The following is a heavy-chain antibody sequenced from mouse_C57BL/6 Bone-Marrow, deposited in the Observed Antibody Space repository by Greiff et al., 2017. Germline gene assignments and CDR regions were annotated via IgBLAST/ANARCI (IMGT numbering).Heavy chain of an antibody. J-gene: IGHJ3*01. D-gene: IGHD2-14*01. CDR3: ARYEYDGGFAY. Sequence: VQLQQPGAELVMPGASVKLSCKASGYTFTSYWMHWVKQRPGQGLEWIGEIDPSDSYTNYNQKFKGKSTLTVDKSSSTAYMQLSSLTSEDSAVYYCARYEYDGGFAYWGQGTLVTVSA. CDR1: GYTFTSYW. CDR2: IDPSDSYT. V-gene: IGHV1-69*01.